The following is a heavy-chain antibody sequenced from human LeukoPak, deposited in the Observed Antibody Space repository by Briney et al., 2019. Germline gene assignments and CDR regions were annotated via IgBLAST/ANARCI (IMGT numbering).Heavy chain of an antibody. V-gene: IGHV1-69*05. Sequence: SVKVSCRASGGPSMKFAVSWVRQAPGQGLQWMGGIIPISGLVNSAEEFQDSRTITTDESTGTAYMELIGLKSDDTAVYFCSRCGNRGYYWHDFWGQGTQVTVTS. J-gene: IGHJ4*02. CDR1: GGPSMKFA. D-gene: IGHD3-22*01. CDR3: SRCGNRGYYWHDF. CDR2: IIPISGLV.